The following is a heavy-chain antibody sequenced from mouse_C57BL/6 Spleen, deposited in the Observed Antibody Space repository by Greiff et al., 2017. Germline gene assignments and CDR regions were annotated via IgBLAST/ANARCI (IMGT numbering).Heavy chain of an antibody. V-gene: IGHV1-69*01. D-gene: IGHD2-3*01. CDR3: ARKTGYYGFAY. Sequence: VQLQQPGAELVMPGASVKLSCKASGYTFTSYWMHWVKQRPGQGLEWIGEIDPSDSYTNYNQKFKGKSTLTVDKSSSTAYMQLSSLTSEDSAVYYCARKTGYYGFAYWGQGTLVTVSA. CDR1: GYTFTSYW. CDR2: IDPSDSYT. J-gene: IGHJ3*01.